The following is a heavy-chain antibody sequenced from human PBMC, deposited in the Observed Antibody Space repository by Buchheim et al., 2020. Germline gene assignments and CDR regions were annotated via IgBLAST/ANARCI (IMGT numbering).Heavy chain of an antibody. Sequence: QVQLQQWGAGLLKPSETLSLTCAVYGGSFSGYYWSWIRQHPGKGLEWIGYIYYSGSTYYNPSLKSRVTISVDTSKNQFSLKLSSVTAADTAVYYCARDHLSPGIFDYWGQGTL. D-gene: IGHD1-14*01. CDR1: GGSFSGYY. CDR3: ARDHLSPGIFDY. J-gene: IGHJ4*02. CDR2: IYYSGST. V-gene: IGHV4-34*01.